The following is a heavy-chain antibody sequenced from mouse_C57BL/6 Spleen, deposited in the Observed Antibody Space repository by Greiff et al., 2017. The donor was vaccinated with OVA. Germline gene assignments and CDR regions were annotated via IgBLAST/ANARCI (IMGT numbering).Heavy chain of an antibody. CDR3: ARKDSSGYVAWVAY. D-gene: IGHD3-2*02. V-gene: IGHV2-2*01. CDR1: GFSLTSYG. J-gene: IGHJ3*01. Sequence: VMLVESGPGLVQPSQRLSITCTVSGFSLTSYGVHWVRQSPGKGLEWLGVIWRGGSTDYNAAFISRLSISKENSKSQVFFKMNSLQADDTAIYXCARKDSSGYVAWVAYWGQGTLVTVSA. CDR2: IWRGGST.